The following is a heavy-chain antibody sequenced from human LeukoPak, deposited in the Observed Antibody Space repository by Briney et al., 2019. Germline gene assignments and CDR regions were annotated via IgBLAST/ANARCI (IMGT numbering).Heavy chain of an antibody. D-gene: IGHD4-17*01. J-gene: IGHJ4*02. CDR2: IKQDGSEK. Sequence: SGGSLRLSCAASGFTFSSYWMSWVRQAPGKGLEWVANIKQDGSEKYYVDSVKGRFTISRDNAMNSLYLQMNSLRAEDTAVYYCASRYYGDYVDYRGQGTLVTVSS. CDR3: ASRYYGDYVDY. V-gene: IGHV3-7*01. CDR1: GFTFSSYW.